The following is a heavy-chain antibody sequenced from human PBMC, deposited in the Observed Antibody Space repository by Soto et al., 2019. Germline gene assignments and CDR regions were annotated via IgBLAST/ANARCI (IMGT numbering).Heavy chain of an antibody. Sequence: ASVKVSCKASGGTFSSYAISWVRQAPRQGLEWMGGIIPIFGTANYAQKFQGRVTITADESTSTAYMELSSLRSEDTAVYYCARDEVTRYYYYGMDVWGQGTTVTVSS. CDR2: IIPIFGTA. D-gene: IGHD4-17*01. CDR1: GGTFSSYA. V-gene: IGHV1-69*13. CDR3: ARDEVTRYYYYGMDV. J-gene: IGHJ6*02.